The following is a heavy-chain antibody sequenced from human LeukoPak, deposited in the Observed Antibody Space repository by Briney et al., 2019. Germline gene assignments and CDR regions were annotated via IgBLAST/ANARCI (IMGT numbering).Heavy chain of an antibody. Sequence: GGSLRLSCGASGFTLSDSYMSWIRQAPGKGLEWVSYILMSTNYTSYAASVEGRFTISRDNAKNSLYLQMNSLRAEDTALYYCAKEGGTRGTFDVWGQGTMVTVSS. V-gene: IGHV3-11*05. CDR3: AKEGGTRGTFDV. J-gene: IGHJ3*01. CDR2: ILMSTNYT. CDR1: GFTLSDSY. D-gene: IGHD3/OR15-3a*01.